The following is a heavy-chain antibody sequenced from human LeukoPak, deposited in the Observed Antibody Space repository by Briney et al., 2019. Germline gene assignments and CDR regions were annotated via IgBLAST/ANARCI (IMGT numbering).Heavy chain of an antibody. CDR2: ISWNSGSI. Sequence: GRSLRLSCAASGFTLDDYAMHWVRQAPGKGLGWVSGISWNSGSIGYADSVKGRFTISRDNAKNSLYLQMNSLRAEDMALYYCAKDADPYGSGSYDYWGQGTLVTVSS. CDR3: AKDADPYGSGSYDY. CDR1: GFTLDDYA. D-gene: IGHD1-26*01. J-gene: IGHJ4*02. V-gene: IGHV3-9*03.